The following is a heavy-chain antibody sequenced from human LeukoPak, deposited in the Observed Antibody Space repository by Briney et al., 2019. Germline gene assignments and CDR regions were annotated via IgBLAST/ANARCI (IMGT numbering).Heavy chain of an antibody. CDR3: ARVPGPNWFDP. Sequence: PSETLSLTCTVSGGSISRDYWSWIRQPPGKGLEWIGYIYYTGSTNYNPSLKSRVTISVDTSKNQFSLKLSSVTAADTAVYFCARVPGPNWFDPWGLGTLVTVSS. V-gene: IGHV4-59*01. J-gene: IGHJ5*02. CDR2: IYYTGST. CDR1: GGSISRDY. D-gene: IGHD1-14*01.